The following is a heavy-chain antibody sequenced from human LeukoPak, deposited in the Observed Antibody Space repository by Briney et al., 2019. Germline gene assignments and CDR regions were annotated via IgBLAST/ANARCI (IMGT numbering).Heavy chain of an antibody. Sequence: PSETLSLTCTVSGGSISSGGYYWSWIRQHPGKGLEWIGYIYYSGSTYYNPSLKSRVTISVDTSKNQFSLKLSSVTAADTAVYYCARMSLLPGVGMDVWGQGTTVTVSS. CDR2: IYYSGST. CDR3: ARMSLLPGVGMDV. CDR1: GGSISSGGYY. V-gene: IGHV4-31*03. J-gene: IGHJ6*02.